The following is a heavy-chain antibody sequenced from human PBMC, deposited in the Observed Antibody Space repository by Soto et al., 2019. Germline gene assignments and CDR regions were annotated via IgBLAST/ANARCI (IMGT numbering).Heavy chain of an antibody. CDR1: GFTFISYG. D-gene: IGHD4-17*01. J-gene: IGHJ4*02. CDR2: ISYDGSTK. V-gene: IGHV3-30*18. CDR3: AKDFHGGATVTTIDY. Sequence: TGGSLRLSCAASGFTFISYGMHWARQAPGKGLEWVAVISYDGSTKYYADSVKGRFTISRDNSKNTLYLQMNSLRAEDTAVYYCAKDFHGGATVTTIDYWGQGTLVTVSS.